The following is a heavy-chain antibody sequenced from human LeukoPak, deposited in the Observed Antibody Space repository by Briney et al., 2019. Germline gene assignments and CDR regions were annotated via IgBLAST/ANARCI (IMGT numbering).Heavy chain of an antibody. V-gene: IGHV4-4*07. CDR1: GGSISSYY. CDR2: IYTSGST. J-gene: IGHJ3*02. CDR3: ARESVEDDFWSGPRQGAFDI. Sequence: SETLSLTCTVSGGSISSYYWSWIRQPAGKGLEWIGRIYTSGSTNYNPSLKSRVTMSVDTSKNQFSLKLSSVTAADTAVYYCARESVEDDFWSGPRQGAFDIWGQGTMVTVSS. D-gene: IGHD3-3*01.